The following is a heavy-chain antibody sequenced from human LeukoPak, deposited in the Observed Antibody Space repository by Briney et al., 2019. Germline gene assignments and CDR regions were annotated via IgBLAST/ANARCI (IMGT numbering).Heavy chain of an antibody. CDR1: GGSMSSSSYY. CDR2: IYYSGST. CDR3: ARRQGNWHYFDC. Sequence: SETLSLTCTVSGGSMSSSSYYWGWIRQPPGKGPEWIGSIYYSGSTYYNPSLKSRVTISVDTSKNQFSLKLGPVTAADTAVYYCARRQGNWHYFDCWGQGTLVTVSS. J-gene: IGHJ4*02. D-gene: IGHD1-1*01. V-gene: IGHV4-39*01.